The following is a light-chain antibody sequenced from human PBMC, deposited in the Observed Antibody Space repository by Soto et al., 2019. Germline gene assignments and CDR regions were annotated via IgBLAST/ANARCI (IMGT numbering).Light chain of an antibody. V-gene: IGLV1-40*01. CDR3: QSYDSSLSRV. Sequence: QAVVTQPPSVSGAPGQRVTISCTGSSSNIVAGYDVHWYQQLPGTAPKLLIYGNSNRPSGVPDRFSGSKSDTSASLAITGLQAEDEADYYCQSYDSSLSRVFGGGTKVTVL. J-gene: IGLJ3*02. CDR1: SSNIVAGYD. CDR2: GNS.